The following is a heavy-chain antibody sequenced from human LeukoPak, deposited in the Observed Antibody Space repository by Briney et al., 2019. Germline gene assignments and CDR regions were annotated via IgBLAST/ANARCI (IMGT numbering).Heavy chain of an antibody. CDR3: ARAHFVSSSWYSYYYYGMDV. J-gene: IGHJ6*02. V-gene: IGHV4-34*01. CDR1: GGSISSYY. Sequence: PSETLSLTCTVSGGSISSYYWSWIRQPPGKGLEWIGEINHSGSTNYNPSLKSRVTISVDTSKNQFSLKLSSVTAADTAVYYCARAHFVSSSWYSYYYYGMDVWGQGTTVTVSS. CDR2: INHSGST. D-gene: IGHD6-13*01.